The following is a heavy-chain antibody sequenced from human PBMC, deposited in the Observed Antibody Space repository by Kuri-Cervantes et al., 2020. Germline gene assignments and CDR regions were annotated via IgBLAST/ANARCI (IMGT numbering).Heavy chain of an antibody. CDR1: GFTFSSYG. Sequence: GESLKIHCAASGFTFSSYGMHWVLQAPGKGLEWVAVIWYDGSNKYYADSVKGRFTISRDKSKNTLYLQMTSLRAEDTAVYYCAGFRELIPGAFDIWGQGTMVTVSS. D-gene: IGHD3-10*01. V-gene: IGHV3-33*01. J-gene: IGHJ3*02. CDR3: AGFRELIPGAFDI. CDR2: IWYDGSNK.